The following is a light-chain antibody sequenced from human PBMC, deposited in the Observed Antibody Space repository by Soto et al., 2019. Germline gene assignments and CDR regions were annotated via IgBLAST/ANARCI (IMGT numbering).Light chain of an antibody. V-gene: IGKV1-5*01. J-gene: IGKJ1*01. CDR1: QSISTW. CDR3: QQYNNYSPGT. CDR2: DAS. Sequence: DIQMTQSPSSLSASVGDRVTITCRASQSISTWLAWYQQKPGKAPKLLIYDASSLESGVPSSFSGSGSGTEFTLTISNLQPDDFASYYCQQYNNYSPGTFGQGTKVEIK.